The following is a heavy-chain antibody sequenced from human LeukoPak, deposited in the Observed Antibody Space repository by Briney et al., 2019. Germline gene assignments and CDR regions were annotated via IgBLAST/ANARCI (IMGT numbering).Heavy chain of an antibody. CDR2: IYYSGST. CDR3: ARDASDSSGYLGDY. V-gene: IGHV4-30-4*01. J-gene: IGHJ4*02. CDR1: GGSISSSNYY. D-gene: IGHD3-22*01. Sequence: SETLSLTCTVSGGSISSSNYYWSWIRQPPGKGLEWIGYIYYSGSTYYNPSLKSRVTISVDTSKNQFSLKLSSVTAADTAVYYCARDASDSSGYLGDYWGQGTLVTVSS.